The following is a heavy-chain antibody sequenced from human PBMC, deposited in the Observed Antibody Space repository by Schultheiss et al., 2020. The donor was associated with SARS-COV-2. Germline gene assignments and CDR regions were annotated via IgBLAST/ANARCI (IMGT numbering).Heavy chain of an antibody. CDR2: IYYSGST. CDR1: GGSISSGGYY. D-gene: IGHD3-10*01. J-gene: IGHJ6*02. CDR3: ARGGHYYGSGSYYNPYYYGMDV. Sequence: SQTLSLTCTVSGGSISSGGYYWSWIRQHPGKGLEWIGYIYYSGSTYYNPSLKSRVTISVDTSKNQFSLKLSSVTAADTAVYYCARGGHYYGSGSYYNPYYYGMDVWGQGTTVTVSS. V-gene: IGHV4-31*03.